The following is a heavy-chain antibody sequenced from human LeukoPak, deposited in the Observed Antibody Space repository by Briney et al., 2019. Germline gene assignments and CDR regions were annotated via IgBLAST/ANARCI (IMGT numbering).Heavy chain of an antibody. CDR3: ARDGWTTGGFDY. CDR2: ISYDGSNK. D-gene: IGHD3/OR15-3a*01. J-gene: IGHJ4*02. V-gene: IGHV3-30*03. Sequence: PGGSLRLSCAASGFTFSSYGMHWVHQAPGKGLEWVAVISYDGSNKYYADSVKGRFTISRDNSKNTLYLQMDSLRAEDTAVYYCARDGWTTGGFDYWGQGTLVTVSS. CDR1: GFTFSSYG.